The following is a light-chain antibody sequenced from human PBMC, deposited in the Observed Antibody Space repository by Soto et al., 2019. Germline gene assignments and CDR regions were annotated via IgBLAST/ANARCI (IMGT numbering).Light chain of an antibody. V-gene: IGKV1-39*01. Sequence: DIQMTQSPSFLSASVGDRVTITCRASQSITIYLNWYQQQPGKAPRLLIYGASTLQTGVPSRFSGSGSMTDVTLTISDLQPEDFATYYCQQTYNAPRTFGLGSKV. CDR2: GAS. CDR1: QSITIY. CDR3: QQTYNAPRT. J-gene: IGKJ1*01.